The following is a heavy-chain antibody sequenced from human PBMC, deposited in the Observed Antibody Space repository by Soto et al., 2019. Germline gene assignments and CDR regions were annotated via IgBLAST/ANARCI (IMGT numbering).Heavy chain of an antibody. J-gene: IGHJ6*03. CDR2: ISAYNGNT. V-gene: IGHV1-18*01. CDR3: AIGLWVPAPVVCMDV. CDR1: GYTFTSYG. Sequence: QVQLVQSGAEVKKPGASEKVSCKASGYTFTSYGISWVRQAPGQGHEWMGWISAYNGNTNYAQKLQGRVSMTTDPSTSTAYMDLRSLRSADTAVYYCAIGLWVPAPVVCMDVWGEGATVTVSS. D-gene: IGHD2-2*01.